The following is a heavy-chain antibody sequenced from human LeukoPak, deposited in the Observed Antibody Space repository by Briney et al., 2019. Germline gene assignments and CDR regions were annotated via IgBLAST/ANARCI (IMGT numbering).Heavy chain of an antibody. D-gene: IGHD6-19*01. CDR3: ASISGPGIAVAGTGN. CDR2: ISSSSSYI. Sequence: GGSLRLPCAASGFTFSSYTMNWVRQAPGKGLEWVSSISSSSSYIYYADSVKGRFTISRDNAKNSLYLQMNSLRAEDTAVYYCASISGPGIAVAGTGNWGQGTLVTVSS. CDR1: GFTFSSYT. V-gene: IGHV3-21*01. J-gene: IGHJ4*02.